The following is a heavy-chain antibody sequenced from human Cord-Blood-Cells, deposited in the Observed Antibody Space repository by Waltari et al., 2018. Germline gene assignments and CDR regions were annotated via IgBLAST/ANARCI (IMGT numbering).Heavy chain of an antibody. V-gene: IGHV1-69*01. D-gene: IGHD3-10*01. CDR1: GGTFSSYA. Sequence: QVQLVQSGAEGKKPGSSVKVACKASGGTFSSYAISCVRQAPGQGLEWMGGIIPIFGTANYAQKFQGRVTITADESTSTAYMELSSLRSEDTAVYYCAALGRSGSSDYWGQGTLVTVSS. J-gene: IGHJ4*02. CDR3: AALGRSGSSDY. CDR2: IIPIFGTA.